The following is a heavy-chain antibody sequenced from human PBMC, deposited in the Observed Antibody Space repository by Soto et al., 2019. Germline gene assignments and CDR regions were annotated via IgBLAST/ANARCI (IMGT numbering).Heavy chain of an antibody. CDR3: ARVGSSSFDAFDI. V-gene: IGHV3-7*03. J-gene: IGHJ3*02. CDR1: GFTFSSYW. Sequence: LRLSCAASGFTFSSYWMSWVRQAPGKGLEWVANIKQDGSEKYYVDSVKGRFTISRDNAKNSPYLQMNSLRAEDTAVYYCARVGSSSFDAFDIWGQGTMVTVSS. D-gene: IGHD6-13*01. CDR2: IKQDGSEK.